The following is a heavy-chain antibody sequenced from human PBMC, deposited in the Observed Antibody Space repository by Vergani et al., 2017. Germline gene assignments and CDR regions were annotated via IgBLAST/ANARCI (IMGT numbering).Heavy chain of an antibody. D-gene: IGHD1-26*01. CDR2: ISWNSDSI. CDR3: ARYRYSGSYAYFDY. CDR1: GFTFDDYA. V-gene: IGHV3-9*01. J-gene: IGHJ4*02. Sequence: EVQLVESGGGLVQPGRSLRLSCAASGFTFDDYAMHWARQAPGKGLEWVSGISWNSDSIGYAASVKGRFTISRDNAKNSLYLQMNSLRAEDPALYYCARYRYSGSYAYFDYWGQGTLVTVSS.